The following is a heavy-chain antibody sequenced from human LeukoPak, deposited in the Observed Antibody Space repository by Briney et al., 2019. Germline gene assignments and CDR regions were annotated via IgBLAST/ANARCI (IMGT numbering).Heavy chain of an antibody. V-gene: IGHV1-24*01. Sequence: ASVKVSCKVSVYSLSELPMHWVRQAPGKGLEWMGGFDPEDGERIYAQKFQGRITMTEDTSTDTAYMELKRLRSEDTAVYYCASESIVLKVYADGKAFDVWGQGTMVTVSS. D-gene: IGHD2-8*01. CDR3: ASESIVLKVYADGKAFDV. J-gene: IGHJ3*01. CDR1: VYSLSELP. CDR2: FDPEDGER.